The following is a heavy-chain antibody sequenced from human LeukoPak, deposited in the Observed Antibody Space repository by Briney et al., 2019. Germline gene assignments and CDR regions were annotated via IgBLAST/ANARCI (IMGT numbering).Heavy chain of an antibody. D-gene: IGHD6-13*01. J-gene: IGHJ3*02. V-gene: IGHV1-18*01. CDR1: GYTFTSYG. Sequence: ASVKVSCKASGYTFTSYGISWVRQAPGQGLEWMGWISAYNGNTNYAQKLQGRVTMTTDTSTSTAYMELSRLRSDDTAVYYCARVEGSSWNDAFDIWGQGTMVTVSS. CDR2: ISAYNGNT. CDR3: ARVEGSSWNDAFDI.